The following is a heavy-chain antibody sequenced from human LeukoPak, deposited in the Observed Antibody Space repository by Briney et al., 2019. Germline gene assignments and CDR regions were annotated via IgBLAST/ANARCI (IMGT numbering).Heavy chain of an antibody. V-gene: IGHV3-74*01. CDR1: GFAFSSNW. Sequence: SGGSLRLSCAASGFAFSSNWMHWVRHTPGKGLVWVSRINSGGSGTSYAASVEGRFTISRDNVKNTLYLQMDSLRAEDTAVYYCATSLGPLTEYWGQGTLVTVSS. CDR3: ATSLGPLTEY. D-gene: IGHD7-27*01. J-gene: IGHJ4*02. CDR2: INSGGSGT.